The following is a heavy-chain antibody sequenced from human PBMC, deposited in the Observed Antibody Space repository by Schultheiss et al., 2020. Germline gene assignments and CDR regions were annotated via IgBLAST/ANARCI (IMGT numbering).Heavy chain of an antibody. CDR3: ARIDIVVVWFDP. Sequence: ALVKVSCKASGYTFTSYGISWVRQAPGQGLEWMGWISAYNGNTNYAQKLQGRVTMTTDTSTSTAYMELRSLRSDDTAVYYCARIDIVVVWFDPWGQGTLVTGSS. CDR1: GYTFTSYG. CDR2: ISAYNGNT. J-gene: IGHJ5*02. D-gene: IGHD2-2*01. V-gene: IGHV1-18*01.